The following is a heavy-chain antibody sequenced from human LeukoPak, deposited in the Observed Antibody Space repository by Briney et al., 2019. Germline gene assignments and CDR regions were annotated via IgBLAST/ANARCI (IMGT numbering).Heavy chain of an antibody. Sequence: ASVKLSCKASGYTFTGYYMHWVRQAPGQGLEWIGWINPNSGGTNYAQKFQGRVTMTRDKSNSTAYMELNRLRSDDTAVYYCARVRGSRYDILTGYYDFDPWGQGTLVTVSS. V-gene: IGHV1-2*02. CDR2: INPNSGGT. CDR1: GYTFTGYY. J-gene: IGHJ5*02. D-gene: IGHD3-9*01. CDR3: ARVRGSRYDILTGYYDFDP.